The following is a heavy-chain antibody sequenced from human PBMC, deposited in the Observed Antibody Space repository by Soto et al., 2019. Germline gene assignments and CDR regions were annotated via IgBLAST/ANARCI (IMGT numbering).Heavy chain of an antibody. D-gene: IGHD2-15*01. Sequence: QLQLVQSGTEVKEPGSSVKVSCKASGGTFSTSSFVWVRQGPGQGLEWMGGIIPIFTRTNFAQKVQGRVTFSADESTRTTYMELRSLTSEDKAIYYCARDVVRSTAGDSWGQGTLVTV. J-gene: IGHJ4*02. CDR1: GGTFSTSS. CDR3: ARDVVRSTAGDS. CDR2: IIPIFTRT. V-gene: IGHV1-69*01.